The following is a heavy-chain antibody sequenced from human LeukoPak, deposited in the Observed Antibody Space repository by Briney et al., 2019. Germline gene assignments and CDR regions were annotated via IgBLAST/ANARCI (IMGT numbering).Heavy chain of an antibody. CDR1: GGTFSSYA. Sequence: ASVKVSCKASGGTFSSYAISWVRQAPRQGLEWMGGIIPIFGTANYAQKFQGRVTITADESTSTAYMELSSLRSEDTAVYYCARGVQGWNFDYWGQGTLVTVSS. J-gene: IGHJ4*02. CDR3: ARGVQGWNFDY. V-gene: IGHV1-69*13. CDR2: IIPIFGTA. D-gene: IGHD6-19*01.